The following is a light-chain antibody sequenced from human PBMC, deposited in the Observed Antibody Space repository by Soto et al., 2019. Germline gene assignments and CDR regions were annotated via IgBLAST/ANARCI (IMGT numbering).Light chain of an antibody. Sequence: EIVMTQSPATLSVSPGERATLSCRASQSVSSNLAWYQQKPGQAPRLLIYGASTRATGIPARFSGSGSETEFTLTISSLQSEDCAVYYCQQYNNWPLTFGGGAKVEIK. CDR1: QSVSSN. J-gene: IGKJ4*01. CDR2: GAS. CDR3: QQYNNWPLT. V-gene: IGKV3-15*01.